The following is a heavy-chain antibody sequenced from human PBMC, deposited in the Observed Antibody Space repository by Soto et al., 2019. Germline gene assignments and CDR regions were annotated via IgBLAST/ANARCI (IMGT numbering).Heavy chain of an antibody. D-gene: IGHD3-9*01. CDR3: AKDVYFDSYYFDQ. Sequence: GGSLRLSCVASGFTFSSYAMHWVRQAPGKGLEWVAVISYDGRQKHYVDSVKGRFTLSRDESDNTVYLQMNSLRPEDTAVYFCAKDVYFDSYYFDQWGQGTRVTVSS. J-gene: IGHJ4*02. CDR2: ISYDGRQK. CDR1: GFTFSSYA. V-gene: IGHV3-30*04.